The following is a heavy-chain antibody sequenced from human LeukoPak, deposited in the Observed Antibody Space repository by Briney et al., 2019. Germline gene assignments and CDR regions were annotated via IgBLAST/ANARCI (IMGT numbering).Heavy chain of an antibody. J-gene: IGHJ4*02. Sequence: GGSLRLSCAASGFTFSSYGMHWVRQAPGKGLEWVAVISYDGSNKYYADSVKGRFTISRDNSKNTLYLQMNSLRAEDTAVYYCATLDYYDSIYIFDYWGQGTLVTVSS. CDR1: GFTFSSYG. CDR2: ISYDGSNK. CDR3: ATLDYYDSIYIFDY. V-gene: IGHV3-30*03. D-gene: IGHD3-22*01.